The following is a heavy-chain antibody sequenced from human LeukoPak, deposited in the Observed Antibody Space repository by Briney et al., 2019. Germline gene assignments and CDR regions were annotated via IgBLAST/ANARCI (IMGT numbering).Heavy chain of an antibody. J-gene: IGHJ4*02. CDR3: ARGRFSGLPRATTSQFDY. CDR2: IKDSGSP. V-gene: IGHV4-34*01. D-gene: IGHD6-19*01. CDR1: GGSFSGYS. Sequence: SETLSLTCAVYGGSFSGYSWTWIRQPPGKELEWIGEIKDSGSPTFNPSLKSRVTMSVDTSNNQFSVRLSSLTAADTAGYYWARGRFSGLPRATTSQFDYWGQGTLVTVSS.